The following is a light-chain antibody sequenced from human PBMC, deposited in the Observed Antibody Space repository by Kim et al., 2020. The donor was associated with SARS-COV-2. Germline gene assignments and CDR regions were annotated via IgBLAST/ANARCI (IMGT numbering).Light chain of an antibody. CDR1: SSNIGGND. J-gene: IGLJ2*01. Sequence: GQTVTISCTGISSNIGGNDVSWWRHHPGAAPNLLIYDTYNRPSGIPGRFSGSKSGGSATLVITGLQTGDEADYYCGTWDGSLIAAVFGGGTQLTVL. V-gene: IGLV1-51*01. CDR3: GTWDGSLIAAV. CDR2: DTY.